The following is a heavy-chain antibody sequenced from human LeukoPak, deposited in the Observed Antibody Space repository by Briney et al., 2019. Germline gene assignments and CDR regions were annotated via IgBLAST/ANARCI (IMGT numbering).Heavy chain of an antibody. CDR1: GFTFDDYA. Sequence: GGSLRLSCAASGFTFDDYAMHWVRQAPGKGLEWVSGISWNSGSIGYADSVKGRFTISTDNANHSLYLQKNRLRAEATALYYCAKDLSQYYYDHRGAFDIWGQGTMVTVSS. CDR3: AKDLSQYYYDHRGAFDI. J-gene: IGHJ3*02. D-gene: IGHD3-22*01. CDR2: ISWNSGSI. V-gene: IGHV3-9*01.